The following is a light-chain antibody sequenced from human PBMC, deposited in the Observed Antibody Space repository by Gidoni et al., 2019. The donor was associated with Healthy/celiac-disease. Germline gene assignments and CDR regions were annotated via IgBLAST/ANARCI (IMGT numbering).Light chain of an antibody. Sequence: NFMLTQPHSVSESPGKTVTISCTGSSGSIASNYVQWYQQRPGSAPTTVIYEDNQRPSGVPDLFSGSIDSSSNSASLTISGLKTEDDADYYCQSYDSSSLWVFGGGTKLTVL. J-gene: IGLJ3*02. CDR1: SGSIASNY. CDR3: QSYDSSSLWV. CDR2: EDN. V-gene: IGLV6-57*02.